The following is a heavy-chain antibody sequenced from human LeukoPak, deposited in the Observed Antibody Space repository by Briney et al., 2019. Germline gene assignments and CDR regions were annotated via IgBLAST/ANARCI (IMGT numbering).Heavy chain of an antibody. CDR1: GGSFSYYY. CDR3: ARDRQLGWFGP. CDR2: INHSGST. D-gene: IGHD3-16*01. V-gene: IGHV4-34*01. J-gene: IGHJ5*02. Sequence: SETLSLTCAVYGGSFSYYYWNWIRQSPGKGLEWIGEINHSGSTNYNPSLKSRVTISIDTSKSQFSLKVRSVTAADTATYYCARDRQLGWFGPWGQGILVTVSS.